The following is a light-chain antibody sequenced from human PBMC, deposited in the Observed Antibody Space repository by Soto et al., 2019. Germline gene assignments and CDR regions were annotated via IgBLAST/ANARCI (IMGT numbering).Light chain of an antibody. V-gene: IGKV3-20*01. CDR1: QSVSSSY. Sequence: EIVSTQSPGTLSLSPGERATLSCRASQSVSSSYLAWYQQKPGQAPRLLIYGASSRATGIPDRFSGSGSGTDFTLTISSLQSEDFAVYYCQQYNNWPLTFGGGTKVDIK. CDR3: QQYNNWPLT. CDR2: GAS. J-gene: IGKJ4*01.